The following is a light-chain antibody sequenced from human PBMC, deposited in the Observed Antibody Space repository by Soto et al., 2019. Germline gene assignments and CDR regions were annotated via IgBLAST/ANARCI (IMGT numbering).Light chain of an antibody. CDR3: QQYSSSPPT. CDR1: QSLSSRY. V-gene: IGKV3-20*01. CDR2: GAS. J-gene: IGKJ4*01. Sequence: IVLTQSPGTLSLSPGDSATLSCRASQSLSSRYLAWYRQKPGQAPRLLIYGASNRATGIPDRFSGSGSGTDFTLTSSRLETYDFAVYYCQQYSSSPPTFGGGTKVEIK.